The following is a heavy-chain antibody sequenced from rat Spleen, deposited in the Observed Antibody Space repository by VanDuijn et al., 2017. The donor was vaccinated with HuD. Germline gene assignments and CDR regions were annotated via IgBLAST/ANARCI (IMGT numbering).Heavy chain of an antibody. CDR3: TTGGGSYYRY. J-gene: IGHJ2*01. D-gene: IGHD1-7*01. CDR1: GFTFSNYY. Sequence: EVLLVESGGGLVQPGRSMKLSCAASGFTFSNYYMAWVRQAPTKGLEWVATISYDGSRTYYRDSVKGRFTISRDNAKSTLYLQMDSLRSEDTATYYCTTGGGSYYRYWGQGVMVTVSS. CDR2: ISYDGSRT. V-gene: IGHV5-20*01.